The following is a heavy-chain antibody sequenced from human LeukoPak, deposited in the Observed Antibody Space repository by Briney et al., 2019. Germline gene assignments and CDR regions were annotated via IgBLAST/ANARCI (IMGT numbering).Heavy chain of an antibody. CDR3: ARAASYYISWFDP. J-gene: IGHJ5*02. CDR1: GYSFTSYW. V-gene: IGHV5-51*01. CDR2: IYPGYSDT. Sequence: GESLMISCKGSGYSFTSYWIGWVRQMPGKGLEWMGIIYPGYSDTRYSPSFQGQVTISADKSISTAYLQWSSLKAPDTATYYCARAASYYISWFDPWGQGTLVTVSS. D-gene: IGHD1-26*01.